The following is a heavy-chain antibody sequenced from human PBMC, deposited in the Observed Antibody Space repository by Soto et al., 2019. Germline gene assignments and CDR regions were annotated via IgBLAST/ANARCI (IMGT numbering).Heavy chain of an antibody. CDR3: AKTIEMSSIRPFDY. V-gene: IGHV3-23*01. Sequence: GSLRLSCAASQFTFSNYAMSWVRQAPGKGLEWVSTISGGGSSTYYADSVKGRFTISRHNSKNTLFLQLNSLRAEDTAIYYCAKTIEMSSIRPFDYWGQGTLVTVSS. CDR1: QFTFSNYA. J-gene: IGHJ4*02. CDR2: ISGGGSST.